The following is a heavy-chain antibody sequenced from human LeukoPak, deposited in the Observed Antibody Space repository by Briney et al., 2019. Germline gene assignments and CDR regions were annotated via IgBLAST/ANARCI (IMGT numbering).Heavy chain of an antibody. J-gene: IGHJ3*02. D-gene: IGHD2-2*02. V-gene: IGHV4-39*01. CDR2: VSYSGTT. CDR1: GGSISGGTYY. CDR3: ARQTVYQLLYVDAFDI. Sequence: SETLSLTCTVSGGSISGGTYYWGWIRQPPGKGLEWIGTVSYSGTTYYKSSLKSRVTISVDTSKNQFSLYLNSVTAADTAVYYCARQTVYQLLYVDAFDIWGQGTMVTVSS.